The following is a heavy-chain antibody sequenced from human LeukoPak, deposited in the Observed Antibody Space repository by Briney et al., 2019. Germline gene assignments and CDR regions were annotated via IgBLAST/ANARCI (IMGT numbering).Heavy chain of an antibody. Sequence: QPGGSLGLSCAASGFTFSSYAMSWVRQAPGKGLEWVSAISGSGGSTYYADSVKGRFTISRDNSKNTLYLQMNSLRAEDTAVYYCAKARTGYSSSCDYWGQGTLVTVSS. CDR1: GFTFSSYA. D-gene: IGHD6-13*01. CDR2: ISGSGGST. CDR3: AKARTGYSSSCDY. V-gene: IGHV3-23*01. J-gene: IGHJ4*02.